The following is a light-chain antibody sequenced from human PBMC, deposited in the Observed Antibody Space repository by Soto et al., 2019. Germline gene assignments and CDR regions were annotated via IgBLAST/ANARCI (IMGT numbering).Light chain of an antibody. CDR2: EVS. Sequence: QSVLTQPASVSGSPGQSITISCTGTSSDVGSYNLVSWYQQHPGKAPKLMIYEVSKRPSGVSNRFSGSKSGNTASLTISGXXAEDEADYYCCSYAGSSTFYVFGTGTKLTV. CDR3: CSYAGSSTFYV. CDR1: SSDVGSYNL. J-gene: IGLJ1*01. V-gene: IGLV2-23*02.